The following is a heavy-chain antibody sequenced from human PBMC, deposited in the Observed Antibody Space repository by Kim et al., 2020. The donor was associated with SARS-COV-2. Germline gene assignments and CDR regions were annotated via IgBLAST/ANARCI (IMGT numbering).Heavy chain of an antibody. Sequence: SVKGRFTISRDNAKNSLYLQMNSLRDEDTAVYYCARDDRKYSYRTPNFDYWGQGTLVTVSS. D-gene: IGHD5-18*01. J-gene: IGHJ4*02. CDR3: ARDDRKYSYRTPNFDY. V-gene: IGHV3-48*02.